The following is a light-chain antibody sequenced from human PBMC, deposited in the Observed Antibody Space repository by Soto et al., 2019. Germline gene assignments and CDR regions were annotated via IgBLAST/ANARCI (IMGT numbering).Light chain of an antibody. V-gene: IGKV1-39*01. CDR1: QSISSY. J-gene: IGKJ1*01. CDR3: QQSYSTPWT. Sequence: DIQMTQSPSSLSASVGDRVTITCRASQSISSYLNWYHQKSGKAPKLLIYAASSLQSGVPSRFSGSGSGTDFTLTVSSLQPEDFATYYXQQSYSTPWTFGQGTKVEIK. CDR2: AAS.